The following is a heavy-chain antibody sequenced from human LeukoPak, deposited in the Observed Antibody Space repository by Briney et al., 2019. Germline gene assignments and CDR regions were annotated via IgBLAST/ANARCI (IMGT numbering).Heavy chain of an antibody. J-gene: IGHJ6*02. CDR2: INPNSGGT. CDR1: GYTFTGYY. Sequence: ASVKVSCKASGYTFTGYYMHWVRPAPGQGLEWMGWINPNSGGTNYAQKFQGRVTMTRDTSISTAYMEPSRLRSDDTAVYYCARGSRIRFLEWLLNYYGMDVWGQGTTVTVSS. V-gene: IGHV1-2*02. CDR3: ARGSRIRFLEWLLNYYGMDV. D-gene: IGHD3-3*01.